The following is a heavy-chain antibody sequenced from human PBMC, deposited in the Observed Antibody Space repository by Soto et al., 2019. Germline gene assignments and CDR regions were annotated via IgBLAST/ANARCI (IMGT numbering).Heavy chain of an antibody. D-gene: IGHD1-26*01. CDR3: ARGKSELLYCY. J-gene: IGHJ4*02. V-gene: IGHV4-34*01. CDR1: GGSFSGYY. Sequence: PSETLSLTGAVYGGSFSGYYCSWIRHPPWKGLEWIGEINHSGITNYNPSLKSRVTISVDTSKNQFSLKLSSVTAADKAVYYCARGKSELLYCYGGQGTLVRVSS. CDR2: INHSGIT.